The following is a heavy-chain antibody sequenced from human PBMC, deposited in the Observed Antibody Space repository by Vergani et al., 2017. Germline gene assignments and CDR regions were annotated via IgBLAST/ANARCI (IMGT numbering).Heavy chain of an antibody. Sequence: EVQLVQSGAEVKKPGESLKISCEGSGYTFTDYWVGWVRQKPGKGLEWMGVVYARDSITRYSLSFQGQVTISADKSISTAYLQWSSLKASDTAMYYCARCQMVRGVIGYYYGMDVWGQGTTVTVSS. J-gene: IGHJ6*02. CDR3: ARCQMVRGVIGYYYGMDV. CDR2: VYARDSIT. V-gene: IGHV5-51*01. CDR1: GYTFTDYW. D-gene: IGHD3-10*01.